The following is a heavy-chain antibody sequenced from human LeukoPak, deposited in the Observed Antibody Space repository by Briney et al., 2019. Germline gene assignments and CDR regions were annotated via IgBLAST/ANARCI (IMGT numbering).Heavy chain of an antibody. CDR1: GGSISSYY. V-gene: IGHV4-59*01. Sequence: SETLSLTCTVSGGSISSYYWSRIRQSPGKGLECIGYIHYTGSTNYNPSLKSRVTISVETSKNQFSLKLKSVTAADTAVYYCARGGYYGSGNDFRYDPWGQGTLVTVSS. CDR2: IHYTGST. J-gene: IGHJ5*02. D-gene: IGHD3-10*01. CDR3: ARGGYYGSGNDFRYDP.